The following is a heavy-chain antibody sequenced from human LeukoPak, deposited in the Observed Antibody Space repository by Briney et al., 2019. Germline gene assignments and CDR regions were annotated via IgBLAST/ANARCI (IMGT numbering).Heavy chain of an antibody. CDR3: AKDVWSGSYDY. CDR1: GFTFSSYG. V-gene: IGHV3-23*01. D-gene: IGHD1-26*01. Sequence: GGSLRLSCAASGFTFSSYGLSWVRPAPGKGLEWVSAMSGSGGSTYYAGSVKGRFTISRDNSKNTLYLQMNSLRAEDTAVYYCAKDVWSGSYDYWGQGTLVTVSS. CDR2: MSGSGGST. J-gene: IGHJ4*02.